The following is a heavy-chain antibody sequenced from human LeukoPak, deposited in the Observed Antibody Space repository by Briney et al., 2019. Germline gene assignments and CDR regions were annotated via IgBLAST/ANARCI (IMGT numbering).Heavy chain of an antibody. Sequence: GSLRLSCAASGFTFSSYSMHWVRQAPGKGLMWVSRLKSDGSSTGYADSVKGRFTISRDNAKNTLYLQMNSLRVEDTAVYYCARGDSYFDYWGQGTLVTVSS. CDR1: GFTFSSYS. CDR3: ARGDSYFDY. J-gene: IGHJ4*02. CDR2: LKSDGSST. V-gene: IGHV3-74*01.